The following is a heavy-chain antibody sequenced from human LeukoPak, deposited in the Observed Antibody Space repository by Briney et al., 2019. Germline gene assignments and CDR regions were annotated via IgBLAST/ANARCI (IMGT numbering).Heavy chain of an antibody. CDR1: GYTFTSYD. CDR3: ARHANGGRFGELLLRRNSNWFDP. D-gene: IGHD3-10*01. CDR2: MNPNSGNT. V-gene: IGHV1-8*01. Sequence: ASVKVSCKASGYTFTSYDINWVRQATGQGLEWMGWMNPNSGNTGYAQKFQGRVTMTRNTSISTAYMELSSLRSEDTAVYYCARHANGGRFGELLLRRNSNWFDPWGQGTLVTVSS. J-gene: IGHJ5*02.